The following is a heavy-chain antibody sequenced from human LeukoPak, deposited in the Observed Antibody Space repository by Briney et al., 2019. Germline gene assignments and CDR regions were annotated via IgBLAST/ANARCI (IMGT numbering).Heavy chain of an antibody. CDR3: ARGTVYRGVSYFDY. V-gene: IGHV4-59*01. Sequence: SETLSLTCTVSGGSISSYYWSWIRQPPGKGLEWIGYIYYSGSTNYNPSLKSRVTISVDTSKNQFSLKLSSVTAADTAVYYCARGTVYRGVSYFDYWGQGTLVTVSS. CDR2: IYYSGST. J-gene: IGHJ4*02. D-gene: IGHD2-8*01. CDR1: GGSISSYY.